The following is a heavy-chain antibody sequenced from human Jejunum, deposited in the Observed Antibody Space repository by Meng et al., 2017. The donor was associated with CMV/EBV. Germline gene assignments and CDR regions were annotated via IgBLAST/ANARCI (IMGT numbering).Heavy chain of an antibody. J-gene: IGHJ3*01. CDR1: TYY. CDR2: IYSSGNT. V-gene: IGHV4-39*07. D-gene: IGHD1-26*01. Sequence: TYYWGWVRQSPGKGLEDIGSIYSSGNTHYNPALQSRAFISIDTSKNQFSLTLPSVTAADTALYYCASDRPFSGTYLTDAFNVWGPGVMVTVSS. CDR3: ASDRPFSGTYLTDAFNV.